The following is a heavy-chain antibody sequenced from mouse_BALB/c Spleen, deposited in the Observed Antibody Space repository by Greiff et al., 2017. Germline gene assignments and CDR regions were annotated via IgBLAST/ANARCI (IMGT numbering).Heavy chain of an antibody. CDR1: GYSITSGYY. Sequence: EVQLQESGPGLVKPSQSLSLTCSVTGYSITSGYYWNWIRQFPGNKLEWMGYISYDGSNNYNPSLKNRISITRDTSKNQFFLKLNSVTTEDTATYYCARERGGGMDYWGQGTSVTVSS. V-gene: IGHV3-6*02. D-gene: IGHD1-1*02. CDR2: ISYDGSN. J-gene: IGHJ4*01. CDR3: ARERGGGMDY.